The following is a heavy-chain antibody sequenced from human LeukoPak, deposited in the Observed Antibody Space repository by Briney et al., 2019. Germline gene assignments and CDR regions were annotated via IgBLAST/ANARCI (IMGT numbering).Heavy chain of an antibody. J-gene: IGHJ4*02. CDR3: ARDRSEYSGFFDY. CDR2: IWYDGNNK. V-gene: IGHV3-33*01. Sequence: PGGSLRLSCAASGFTFSSYGLHWVRQAPGKGLEWVAVIWYDGNNKYYGDSVKGRFTISRDNSKNTLYLQMNSLRAEDTALYYCARDRSEYSGFFDYWGQGTLVTVSS. CDR1: GFTFSSYG. D-gene: IGHD5-12*01.